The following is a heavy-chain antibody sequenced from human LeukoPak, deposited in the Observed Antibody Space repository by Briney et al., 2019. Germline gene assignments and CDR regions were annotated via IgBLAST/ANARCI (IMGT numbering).Heavy chain of an antibody. D-gene: IGHD2-2*01. CDR2: ISQSGGRST. CDR3: ARDLGCSTSSCRYNWFDP. J-gene: IGHJ5*02. Sequence: PGGSLRLSCAASGFTFSNYAMIWVRQAPGEGLEWVAFISQSGGRSTDYADSVRGRFTISRGNSEDTLYLQMNSLRAEDTAVYHCARDLGCSTSSCRYNWFDPWGQGTLVTVSS. V-gene: IGHV3-23*01. CDR1: GFTFSNYA.